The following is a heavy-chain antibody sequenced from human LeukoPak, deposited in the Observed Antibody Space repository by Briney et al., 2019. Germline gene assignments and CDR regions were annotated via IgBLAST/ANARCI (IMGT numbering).Heavy chain of an antibody. V-gene: IGHV3-30*04. CDR1: GFTFSSYA. Sequence: PGGSLRLSCAASGFTFSSYAMHWVRQAPGKGLEWVAVISYDGSNKYYADSVKGRFTISRDNAKNSLYLQMNSLRAEDTAVYYCAREHGSGSYFDYWGQGTLVTVSP. J-gene: IGHJ4*02. D-gene: IGHD3-10*01. CDR2: ISYDGSNK. CDR3: AREHGSGSYFDY.